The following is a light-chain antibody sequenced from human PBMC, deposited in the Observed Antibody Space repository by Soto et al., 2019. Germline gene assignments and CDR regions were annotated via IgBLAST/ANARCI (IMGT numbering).Light chain of an antibody. Sequence: IVLTQSPGTLSLSPGERATLSCRASQSVSGTFLAWYQQKPGQAPRVLIYGASTRATGIPDRFSGSGSGTHFTLTISRLEPEHFAVYYCQQYDSSRTFGQGTKVE. J-gene: IGKJ1*01. CDR1: QSVSGTF. CDR3: QQYDSSRT. CDR2: GAS. V-gene: IGKV3-20*01.